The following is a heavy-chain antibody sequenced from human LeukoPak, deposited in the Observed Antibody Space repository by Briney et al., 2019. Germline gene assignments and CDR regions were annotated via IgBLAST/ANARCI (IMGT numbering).Heavy chain of an antibody. D-gene: IGHD2-21*02. CDR1: GGSISSSSYY. Sequence: KTSETLSLTCTVSGGSISSSSYYWSWIRQPPGKGLEWIGEINHSGSTNYNPSLKSRVTISVDTSKNQFSLKLSSVTAADTAVYYCARFCPSGGDCYSGFYWGQGTLVTVSS. CDR2: INHSGST. J-gene: IGHJ4*02. CDR3: ARFCPSGGDCYSGFY. V-gene: IGHV4-39*07.